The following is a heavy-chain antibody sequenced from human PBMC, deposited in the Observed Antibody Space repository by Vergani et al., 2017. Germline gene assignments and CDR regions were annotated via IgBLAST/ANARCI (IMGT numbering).Heavy chain of an antibody. CDR1: GFTFSSYG. CDR3: AKELSGWYRGFGNYYYYYGMDV. J-gene: IGHJ6*02. Sequence: QVQLVESGGGVVQPGRSLRLSCAASGFTFSSYGMHWVRQAPGKGLEWVAVISYDGSNKYYADSVKGRFTISRDNSKNTLYLQMNSLRAEDTAVYYCAKELSGWYRGFGNYYYYYGMDVWGQGTTVTVSS. V-gene: IGHV3-30*18. D-gene: IGHD6-19*01. CDR2: ISYDGSNK.